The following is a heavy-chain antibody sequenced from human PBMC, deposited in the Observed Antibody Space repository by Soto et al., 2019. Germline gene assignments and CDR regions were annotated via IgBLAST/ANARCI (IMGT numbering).Heavy chain of an antibody. D-gene: IGHD3-10*01. CDR1: GGSISSGGYS. CDR2: IYHSGST. V-gene: IGHV4-30-2*01. Sequence: QLQLQESGSGLVKPSQTLSLTCAVSGGSISSGGYSWSWIRQPPGKGLEWIGYIYHSGSTYYNPSPKSRVTISADRSKSQFSLKLSAVTAADTAVYYCAGGGAGSYGYWGQGTLVTVSS. CDR3: AGGGAGSYGY. J-gene: IGHJ4*02.